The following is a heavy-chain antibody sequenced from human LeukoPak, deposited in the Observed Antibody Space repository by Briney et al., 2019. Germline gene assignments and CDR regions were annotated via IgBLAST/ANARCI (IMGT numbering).Heavy chain of an antibody. D-gene: IGHD3-10*01. CDR3: ARDSEWFGESYFDY. V-gene: IGHV3-7*01. Sequence: TGGSLRLSCAASGFTFSSYWMSWARQAPGKGLEWVANIKQDGSEKYYVDSVKGRFTISRDNAKNSLYLQMNSLRAEDTAVYYCARDSEWFGESYFDYWGQGTLVTVSS. J-gene: IGHJ4*02. CDR1: GFTFSSYW. CDR2: IKQDGSEK.